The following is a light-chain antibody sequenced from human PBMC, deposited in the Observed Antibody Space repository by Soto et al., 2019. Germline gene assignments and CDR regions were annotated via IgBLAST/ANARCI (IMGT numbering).Light chain of an antibody. CDR2: GAS. V-gene: IGKV3-15*01. J-gene: IGKJ5*01. CDR3: QQLNYWPRIT. CDR1: QSVGTN. Sequence: DIVMTQSPGTLSVSPGERATLSCRASQSVGTNLAWYQQRPGQAPRLLVYGASTRASGIPPRFSGSGSGTDFTLTISSLQSEDFAVYYCQQLNYWPRITFGQGTRLEFK.